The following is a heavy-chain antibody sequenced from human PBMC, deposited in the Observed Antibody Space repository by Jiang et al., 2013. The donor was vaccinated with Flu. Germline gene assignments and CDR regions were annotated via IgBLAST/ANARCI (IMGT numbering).Heavy chain of an antibody. J-gene: IGHJ6*02. Sequence: VQLLESGGGLVKPGRSLRLSCTASGFTFGDYAMSWFRQAPGKGLEWVGFIRSKAYGGTTEYAASVKGRFTISRDDSKSIAYLQMNSLKTEDTAVYYCTRDTAMANPYYYGMDVWGQGTTVTVSS. D-gene: IGHD5-18*01. CDR1: GFTFGDYA. CDR3: TRDTAMANPYYYGMDV. CDR2: IRSKAYGGTT. V-gene: IGHV3-49*05.